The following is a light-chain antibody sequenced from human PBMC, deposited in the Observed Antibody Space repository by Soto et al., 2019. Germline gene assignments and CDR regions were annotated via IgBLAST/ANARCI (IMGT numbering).Light chain of an antibody. CDR1: SSDVAGYNY. V-gene: IGLV2-11*01. Sequence: QSVLTQPRSVSGSPGQSVTISCTGTSSDVAGYNYVSWYQHHPGKAPKLMIYDVSKRPSGVPDRFSGSKSGNTASLTISGLQAEDEADYYCCSYAGTYTFLFGGGTQLTVL. CDR3: CSYAGTYTFL. CDR2: DVS. J-gene: IGLJ2*01.